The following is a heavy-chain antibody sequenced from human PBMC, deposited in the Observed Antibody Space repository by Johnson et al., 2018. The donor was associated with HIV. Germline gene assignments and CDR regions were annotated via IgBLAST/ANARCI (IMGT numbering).Heavy chain of an antibody. J-gene: IGHJ3*02. V-gene: IGHV3-66*01. Sequence: VQLVESGGGVVQPGRSLRLSCAASGFTFSSYAMSWVRQAPGKGLEWVSVLFSGGTTYYADSVKGRFTISRDNSKNTLYLQMNSLRAEDTAVYYCARACRDGYTCDVFDIWGQGTMVTVSS. CDR1: GFTFSSYA. CDR2: LFSGGTT. CDR3: ARACRDGYTCDVFDI. D-gene: IGHD5-24*01.